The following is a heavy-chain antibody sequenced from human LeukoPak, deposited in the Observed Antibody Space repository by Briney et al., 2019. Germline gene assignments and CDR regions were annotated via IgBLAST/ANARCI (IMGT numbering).Heavy chain of an antibody. CDR1: GFTFSVYS. Sequence: GGSLTLSCAASGFTFSVYSMDWVRQAPGKGLEWVSYISSSSSTIYYADSVKGRFTISRDNAKNSLYLQMNSLRDEDTAVYYCARDLLGFYHYGMDVWGQGTTVTVSS. D-gene: IGHD7-27*01. CDR3: ARDLLGFYHYGMDV. V-gene: IGHV3-48*02. CDR2: ISSSSSTI. J-gene: IGHJ6*02.